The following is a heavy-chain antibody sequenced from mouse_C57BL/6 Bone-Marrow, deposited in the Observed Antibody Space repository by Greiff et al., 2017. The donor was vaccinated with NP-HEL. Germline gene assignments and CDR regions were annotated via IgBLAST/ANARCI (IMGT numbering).Heavy chain of an antibody. J-gene: IGHJ2*01. Sequence: VQLQQSGAELVKPGASVKLSCTASGFNIKDYYMHWVKQRTEQGLEWIGRIDPEDGETKYAPKFQGKATITADTSSSTAYLQLSSLTSEDTAVYYCARRRLLQYYFDYWGQGTTLTVSS. CDR1: GFNIKDYY. D-gene: IGHD2-3*01. V-gene: IGHV14-2*01. CDR3: ARRRLLQYYFDY. CDR2: IDPEDGET.